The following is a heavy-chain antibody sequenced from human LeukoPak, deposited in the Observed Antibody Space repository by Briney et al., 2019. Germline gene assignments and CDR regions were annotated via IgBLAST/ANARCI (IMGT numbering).Heavy chain of an antibody. CDR3: ARDADGEGHSDY. V-gene: IGHV4-59*01. CDR2: IYYSGST. Sequence: SETLSLTCTVSGGSISSYYWSWIRQPPGKGLEWIGYIYYSGSTNYNPSLKSRVTISVDTSKNQFSLKLSSVTAADTAVYYCARDADGEGHSDYWGQGTLVTVSS. J-gene: IGHJ4*02. D-gene: IGHD3-10*01. CDR1: GGSISSYY.